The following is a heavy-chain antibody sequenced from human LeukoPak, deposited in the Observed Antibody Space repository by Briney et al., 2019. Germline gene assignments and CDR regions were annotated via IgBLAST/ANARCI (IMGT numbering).Heavy chain of an antibody. V-gene: IGHV3-53*01. CDR3: ARTADNYGQMGFDC. CDR1: GFTVSSNY. J-gene: IGHJ4*02. D-gene: IGHD5-24*01. CDR2: IYSGGST. Sequence: GGSLRLSCAASGFTVSSNYMSWVRQAPGKGLEWVSVIYSGGSTYYADSVKGRFTISRDKSKNTLYLQMNSLRAEDTAVYYCARTADNYGQMGFDCWGQGTLVTVSA.